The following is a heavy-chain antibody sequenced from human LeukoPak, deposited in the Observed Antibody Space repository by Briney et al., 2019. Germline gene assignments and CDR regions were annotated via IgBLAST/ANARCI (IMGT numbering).Heavy chain of an antibody. J-gene: IGHJ4*02. CDR1: GFTFSNYA. V-gene: IGHV3-23*01. D-gene: IGHD5-18*01. CDR3: AKEDGYSYGL. CDR2: ISSSGGST. Sequence: GRSLRLSCAASGFTFSNYAMSWVRQAPGKGLEWVSAISSSGGSTYYADSVKGRFTISRDNSKNTLYVLMNSLRAEDTAVYYCAKEDGYSYGLWGQGTLVTVSS.